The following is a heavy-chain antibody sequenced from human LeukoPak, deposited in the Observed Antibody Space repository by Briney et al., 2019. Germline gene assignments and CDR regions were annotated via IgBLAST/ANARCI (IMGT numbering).Heavy chain of an antibody. Sequence: PGGSLRLSCAASGFTFSSYVMSWVRQAPGKGLEWVSGISGSGGSTYYADSVKGRFTTSRDNSKNTLYLHMTGLRAEDTAVYYCAKDLAIAVAESDYWGQGTLVTVSS. CDR1: GFTFSSYV. CDR2: ISGSGGST. V-gene: IGHV3-23*01. CDR3: AKDLAIAVAESDY. J-gene: IGHJ4*02. D-gene: IGHD6-19*01.